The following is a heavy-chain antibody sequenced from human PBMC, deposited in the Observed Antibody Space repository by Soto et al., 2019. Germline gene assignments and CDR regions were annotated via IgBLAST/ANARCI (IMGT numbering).Heavy chain of an antibody. Sequence: EVQLVESGGGLVQPGGSLRLTCAASGFTFTGAWMSWVRQAPGKGLEWVANVNKDGSDRYYVDSVKGRFTISRDNAKNSLYLQMNSLRGDDTAVYYWARGGGNFDHWGQGTLVTVSS. CDR1: GFTFTGAW. V-gene: IGHV3-7*04. D-gene: IGHD3-16*01. J-gene: IGHJ4*02. CDR2: VNKDGSDR. CDR3: ARGGGNFDH.